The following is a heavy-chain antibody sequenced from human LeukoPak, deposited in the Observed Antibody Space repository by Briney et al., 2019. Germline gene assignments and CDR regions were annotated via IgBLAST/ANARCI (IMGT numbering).Heavy chain of an antibody. CDR3: ARDKGLAAAGHWYFDL. J-gene: IGHJ2*01. CDR1: GGSISSYY. Sequence: SETLSLTCTVSGGSISSYYWSWIRQPPGKGLEWIGYIYYSGSTNYNPSLTSRVTISVDTSKNQFSLKLSSVTAADTAVYYCARDKGLAAAGHWYFDLWGRGTLVTVSS. D-gene: IGHD6-13*01. V-gene: IGHV4-59*12. CDR2: IYYSGST.